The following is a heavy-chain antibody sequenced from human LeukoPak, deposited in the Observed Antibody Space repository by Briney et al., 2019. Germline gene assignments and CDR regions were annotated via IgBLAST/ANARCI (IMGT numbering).Heavy chain of an antibody. CDR1: RFTFSSYW. Sequence: QPGGSLRLSCAASRFTFSSYWMSWVRQAPGKGLEWVANIKQDGSEKYYVDSVKGRFTISRDNAKNSLYLQMNSLRAEDTAVYYCARDYYDSSGYYLSVEAFDIWGQGTMVTVSS. D-gene: IGHD3-22*01. J-gene: IGHJ3*02. CDR2: IKQDGSEK. CDR3: ARDYYDSSGYYLSVEAFDI. V-gene: IGHV3-7*01.